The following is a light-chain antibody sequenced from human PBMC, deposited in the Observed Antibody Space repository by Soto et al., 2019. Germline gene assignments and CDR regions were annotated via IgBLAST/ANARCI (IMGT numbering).Light chain of an antibody. J-gene: IGKJ5*01. V-gene: IGKV3-11*01. Sequence: EIVLTQSPATLSLSPGDRATLSCRASQRVSSYLAWYQQKPGQATRLLIYDASNRATGIPARFSGSGSGTDFTLTISSLETEYFAVYYCQQRSHWPPITFGQGKRLEIK. CDR2: DAS. CDR3: QQRSHWPPIT. CDR1: QRVSSY.